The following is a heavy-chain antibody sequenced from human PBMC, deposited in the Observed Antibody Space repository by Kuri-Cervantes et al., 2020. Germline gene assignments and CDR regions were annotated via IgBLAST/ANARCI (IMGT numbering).Heavy chain of an antibody. CDR2: VSHRGSH. D-gene: IGHD6-13*01. CDR1: GYSTTNVLYF. J-gene: IGHJ4*02. V-gene: IGHV4-39*01. Sequence: LSCTVSGYSTTNVLYFWAWIRQPPGEGLQWLGTVSHRGSHRFTPSLKSRASVSIDASKNQFSLSLVCVTAADTALYYCARHGAPIADGPGERNGFDSWGQGTLVTVSS. CDR3: ARHGAPIADGPGERNGFDS.